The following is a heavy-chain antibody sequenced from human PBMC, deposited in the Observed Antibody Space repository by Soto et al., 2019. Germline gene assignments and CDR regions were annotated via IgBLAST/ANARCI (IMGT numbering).Heavy chain of an antibody. CDR3: ARIPVDTAMVTD. CDR1: GGSISSSSYY. J-gene: IGHJ4*02. Sequence: SETLSVSCTVSGGSISSSSYYWGWIRKPPGKGLEWIGSIYYSGSTYYNPSLKSRVTISVDTSKNQFSLKLSSVTAADTAVYYCARIPVDTAMVTDWGQGTLVTVSS. V-gene: IGHV4-39*01. CDR2: IYYSGST. D-gene: IGHD5-18*01.